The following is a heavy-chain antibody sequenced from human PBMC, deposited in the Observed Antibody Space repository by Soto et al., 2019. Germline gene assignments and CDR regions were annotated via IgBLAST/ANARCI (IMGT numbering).Heavy chain of an antibody. CDR1: GFTFSNAW. Sequence: GGSLRLSCAASGFTFSNAWMNWVRQAPGKGLEWVGRIKSKTDGGRKDYAAPVKGRLPISRDDSKNTLYLQMNSLKAEDTGVYYCTTDLLNYHDSSGYYSGGVQHWGQGTLVTVSS. J-gene: IGHJ1*01. CDR2: IKSKTDGGRK. V-gene: IGHV3-15*07. D-gene: IGHD3-22*01. CDR3: TTDLLNYHDSSGYYSGGVQH.